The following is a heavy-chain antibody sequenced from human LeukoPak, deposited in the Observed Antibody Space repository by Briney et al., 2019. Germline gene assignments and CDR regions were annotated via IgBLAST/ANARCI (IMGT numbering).Heavy chain of an antibody. D-gene: IGHD3-10*01. J-gene: IGHJ6*02. CDR2: IYYGGST. CDR1: GGSISSGGYY. Sequence: SQTLSLTCTVSGGSISSGGYYWSWIRQHPGKGLEWIGYIYYGGSTYYNPSLKSRVTISVDTSKNQFSLKLSSVTAADTAVYYCASLTMGGDYYYYYGMDVWGQGTTVTVSS. V-gene: IGHV4-31*03. CDR3: ASLTMGGDYYYYYGMDV.